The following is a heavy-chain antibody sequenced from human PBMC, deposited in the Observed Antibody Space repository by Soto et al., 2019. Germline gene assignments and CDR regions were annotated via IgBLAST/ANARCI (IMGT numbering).Heavy chain of an antibody. V-gene: IGHV3-21*06. D-gene: IGHD1-7*01. J-gene: IGHJ5*02. CDR1: GFSFSSYK. Sequence: PGGSLRLSCTASGFSFSSYKMHWVRLAPGKELDWVSSISGASAYKEYADSVKGRFTVSRDNAKNSLYLQMNSLRVEDTAVYYCAREKLDLLSSKYFDPWGQGTLVTVSS. CDR2: ISGASAYK. CDR3: AREKLDLLSSKYFDP.